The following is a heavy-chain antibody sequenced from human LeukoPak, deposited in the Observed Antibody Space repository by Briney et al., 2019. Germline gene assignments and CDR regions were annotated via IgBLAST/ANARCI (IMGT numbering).Heavy chain of an antibody. CDR2: ISSRTGDA. J-gene: IGHJ4*02. CDR3: AKSNGDRALDY. D-gene: IGHD5-18*01. CDR1: GLTLSTYD. Sequence: GVSLRLSCAAAGLTLSTYDMSWVRQAPGRGLEWVSVISSRTGDAYYADSVKGRFTMSRDTSKNTLYLQINSLRAEDTAFYYCAKSNGDRALDYWGEGTLVTVSP. V-gene: IGHV3-23*01.